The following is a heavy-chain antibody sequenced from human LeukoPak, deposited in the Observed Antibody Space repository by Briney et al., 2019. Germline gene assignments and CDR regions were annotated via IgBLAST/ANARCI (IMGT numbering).Heavy chain of an antibody. CDR1: GGSISTSRYY. J-gene: IGHJ3*02. V-gene: IGHV4-39*01. D-gene: IGHD3-9*01. CDR2: IYYSGRT. CDR3: ARHVPTGSSSAFDI. Sequence: SETLSLTCTVSGGSISTSRYYWGWFRQPPGKGLEWIGTIYYSGRTYYHPSLQSRVSISVDTSMNQISLRLSSVTAADTAVYYCARHVPTGSSSAFDIWGQGTMSTVSS.